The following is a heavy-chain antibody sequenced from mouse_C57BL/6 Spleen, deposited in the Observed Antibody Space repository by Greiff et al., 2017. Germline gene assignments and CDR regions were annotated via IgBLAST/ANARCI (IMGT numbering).Heavy chain of an antibody. CDR3: ARRRKNGYYDAMDY. CDR1: GFTFSDYG. V-gene: IGHV5-17*01. Sequence: EVMLVESGGGLVKPGGSLKLSCAASGFTFSDYGMHWVRQAPEKGLEWVAYISSGSSTIYYADTVKGRFTISRDNAKTTLFLQMTSLRSEDTAMYYCARRRKNGYYDAMDYWGQGTSVTVSS. J-gene: IGHJ4*01. D-gene: IGHD2-2*01. CDR2: ISSGSSTI.